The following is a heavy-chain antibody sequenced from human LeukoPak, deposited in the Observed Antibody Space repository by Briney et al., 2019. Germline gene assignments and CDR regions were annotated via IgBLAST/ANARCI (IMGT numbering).Heavy chain of an antibody. CDR2: MNPNSGNT. V-gene: IGHV1-8*03. Sequence: GASVKVSCKASGYTFTSYDINWVRQATGQGLEWMGWMNPNSGNTGYAQKFQGRVTITRNTSISTAYMELSSLRPEDTAVYYCARGLSRRTIDYWGQGTLVTVSS. D-gene: IGHD3-16*02. J-gene: IGHJ4*02. CDR1: GYTFTSYD. CDR3: ARGLSRRTIDY.